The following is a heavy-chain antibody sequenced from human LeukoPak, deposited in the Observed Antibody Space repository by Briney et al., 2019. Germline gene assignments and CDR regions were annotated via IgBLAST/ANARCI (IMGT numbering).Heavy chain of an antibody. V-gene: IGHV3-7*01. CDR2: IKQDGSEK. Sequence: GGSLRLSCAASGFTFSNYWMTWVRQAPGKGLEWVGNIKQDGSEKYYVDSVKGRFTISRDNAKNSLFLQMNSLRAEDTAVYYCAGEVSDENGSSSRTHLDCWGQGTLVSVSS. CDR3: AGEVSDENGSSSRTHLDC. CDR1: GFTFSNYW. J-gene: IGHJ4*02. D-gene: IGHD6-6*01.